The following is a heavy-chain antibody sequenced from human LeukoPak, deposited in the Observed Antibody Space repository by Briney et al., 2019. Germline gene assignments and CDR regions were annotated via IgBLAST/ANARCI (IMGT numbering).Heavy chain of an antibody. CDR3: AKVLVVVPAAPEY. V-gene: IGHV3-74*01. D-gene: IGHD2-2*01. CDR1: GFTFSSYS. J-gene: IGHJ4*02. Sequence: GGSLRLSCAASGFTFSSYSMNWVRQAPGKGLVWVSRIKGDGSHTIYADSVKGRFTISRDNAKNTLYLQMNSLRAEDTAVYYCAKVLVVVPAAPEYWGQGTLVTVSS. CDR2: IKGDGSHT.